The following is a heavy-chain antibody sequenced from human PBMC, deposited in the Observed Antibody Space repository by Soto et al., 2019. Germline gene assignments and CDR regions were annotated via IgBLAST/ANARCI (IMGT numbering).Heavy chain of an antibody. Sequence: GGSLRLSCAASGFTFSSYAMSWVRQAPGKGLEWVSAISGSGGSTYYADSVKGRFTISRDNSKNTLYLQMNSLRAEDTAVYYCAKDIVVVPAAMFDWFDPWGQGTLVTVSS. V-gene: IGHV3-23*01. CDR3: AKDIVVVPAAMFDWFDP. J-gene: IGHJ5*02. CDR2: ISGSGGST. D-gene: IGHD2-2*01. CDR1: GFTFSSYA.